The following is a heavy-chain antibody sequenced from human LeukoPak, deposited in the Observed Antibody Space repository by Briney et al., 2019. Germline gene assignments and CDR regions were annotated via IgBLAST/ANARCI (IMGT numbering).Heavy chain of an antibody. J-gene: IGHJ4*02. Sequence: SETLSLTCTVSGGSISSYNWSWIRQPPGKGLEWIGYIYYSGSTNYNPSLKSRVTISVDTSKNQFSLKLSSVTAADTAVYYCARHTTHGDYNPNDYWGQGTLVTVSS. D-gene: IGHD3-16*01. V-gene: IGHV4-59*08. CDR2: IYYSGST. CDR3: ARHTTHGDYNPNDY. CDR1: GGSISSYN.